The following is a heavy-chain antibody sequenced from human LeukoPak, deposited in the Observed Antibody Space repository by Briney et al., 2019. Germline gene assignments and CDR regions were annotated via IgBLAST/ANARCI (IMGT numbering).Heavy chain of an antibody. D-gene: IGHD3-3*01. CDR3: ARDAIYLGFDP. Sequence: GRSLRLSCAASGFTFSSYGMHWVRQAPGKGLEWVAVISYDGSNKYYADSVKGRFTISRDNSKNTLYLQMNSLRAEDTAVYYCARDAIYLGFDPWGQGTLVTVSS. CDR1: GFTFSSYG. CDR2: ISYDGSNK. J-gene: IGHJ5*02. V-gene: IGHV3-30*03.